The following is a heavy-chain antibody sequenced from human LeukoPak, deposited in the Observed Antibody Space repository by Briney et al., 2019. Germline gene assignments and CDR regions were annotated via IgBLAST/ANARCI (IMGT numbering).Heavy chain of an antibody. CDR1: GGSISSSSYY. Sequence: SETLSLTCTVSGGSISSSSYYWGWIRHPPGKGLEWIGSIYYSGSTYYNPSLKSRVTISVDTSKNQFSLKLSSVTAADTAVYYCARHDILTGFDYWGQGTLVTVSS. D-gene: IGHD3-9*01. CDR3: ARHDILTGFDY. V-gene: IGHV4-39*01. CDR2: IYYSGST. J-gene: IGHJ4*02.